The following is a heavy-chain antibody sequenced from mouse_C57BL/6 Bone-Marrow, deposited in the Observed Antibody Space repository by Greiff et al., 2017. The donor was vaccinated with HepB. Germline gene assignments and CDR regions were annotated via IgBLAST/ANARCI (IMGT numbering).Heavy chain of an antibody. CDR3: ARGGKFITTVVGPFAY. Sequence: QVQLKQPGAELVKPGASVKLSCKASGYTFTSYWMHWVKQRPGQGLEWIGMIHPNSGSTNYNEKFKSKATLTVDKSSSTAYMQLSSLTSEDSAVYYSARGGKFITTVVGPFAYWGQGTLVTVSA. V-gene: IGHV1-64*01. D-gene: IGHD1-1*01. CDR2: IHPNSGST. J-gene: IGHJ3*01. CDR1: GYTFTSYW.